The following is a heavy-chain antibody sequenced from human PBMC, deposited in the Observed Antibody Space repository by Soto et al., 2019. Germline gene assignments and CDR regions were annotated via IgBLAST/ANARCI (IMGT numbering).Heavy chain of an antibody. CDR3: ETLPNVLPFLGDV. J-gene: IGHJ6*04. CDR1: GGSIISSSYY. CDR2: IYYSGST. Sequence: QLQLQESGPGLVKPSETLSLTCTVSGGSIISSSYYWGWIRQPPGKGLEWIGSIYYSGSTYYNPSLKSRVTISVDTSKNRFSLKLSSVTAADTAVYYCETLPNVLPFLGDVWCKGTKVTVSS. D-gene: IGHD3-3*01. V-gene: IGHV4-39*01.